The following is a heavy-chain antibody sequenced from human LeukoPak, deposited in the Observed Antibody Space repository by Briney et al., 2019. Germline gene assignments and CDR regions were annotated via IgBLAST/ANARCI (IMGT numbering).Heavy chain of an antibody. D-gene: IGHD3-10*01. CDR2: IIPIFGTA. J-gene: IGHJ4*02. CDR3: AWGGISGALDY. CDR1: GYTFTSYG. Sequence: GASVKVSCKASGYTFTSYGISWVRQAPGQGLEWMGGIIPIFGTANYAQKFQGRVTITADESTSTAYMELSSLRSEDTAVYYCAWGGISGALDYWGQGTLVTVSS. V-gene: IGHV1-69*13.